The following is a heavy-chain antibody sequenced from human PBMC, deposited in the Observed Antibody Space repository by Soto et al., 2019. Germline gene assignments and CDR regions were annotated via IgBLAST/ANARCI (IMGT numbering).Heavy chain of an antibody. J-gene: IGHJ4*01. Sequence: APVKVSCKASGYTFTSYGISWVRQAPGQGLEWMGWISAYNGNTNYAQKLQGRVTMTRNTSISTAYMELSSLRSEDTAVYYCARGRDDFWSGYSGWGPGTLVTVSS. CDR1: GYTFTSYG. CDR2: ISAYNGNT. V-gene: IGHV1-18*01. D-gene: IGHD3-3*01. CDR3: ARGRDDFWSGYSG.